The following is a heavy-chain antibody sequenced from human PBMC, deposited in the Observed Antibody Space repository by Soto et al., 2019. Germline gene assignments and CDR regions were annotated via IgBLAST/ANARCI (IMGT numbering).Heavy chain of an antibody. CDR2: ISAYNGNT. CDR1: GYTFTSYG. Sequence: ASVKVSCKASGYTFTSYGISWVRQAPGQGLEWMGWISAYNGNTNYAQKLQGRVTMTTDTSTSTAYMELRSLRSDDTAVYYCARFVLRFLEWPSEGYHMDVWGKGTTVTVSS. J-gene: IGHJ6*03. D-gene: IGHD3-3*01. V-gene: IGHV1-18*01. CDR3: ARFVLRFLEWPSEGYHMDV.